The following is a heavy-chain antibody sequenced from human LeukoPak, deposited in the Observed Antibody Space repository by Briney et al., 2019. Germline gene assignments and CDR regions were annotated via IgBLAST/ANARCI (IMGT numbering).Heavy chain of an antibody. CDR1: GFTFSSYE. Sequence: GGSLRLSCAASGFTFSSYEMNWVRQAPGKGLEWVSYISSSGSTIYYADSVKGRFTISRDNAKNSLYLQMNSLRAEDTAVYYCATDAHDYYDSSGYPQGYFDYWGQGTLVTVSS. J-gene: IGHJ4*02. CDR3: ATDAHDYYDSSGYPQGYFDY. D-gene: IGHD3-22*01. CDR2: ISSSGSTI. V-gene: IGHV3-48*03.